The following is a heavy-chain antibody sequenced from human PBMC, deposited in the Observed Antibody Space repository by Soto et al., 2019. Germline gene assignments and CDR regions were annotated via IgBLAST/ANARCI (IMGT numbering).Heavy chain of an antibody. J-gene: IGHJ4*02. Sequence: QVQLVESGGGVVQPGRSLRLSCAASGFTFSSYGMHWVRQAPGKGLEWVAVIWYDGSNKYYADSVKGRFTISRDNSKNTLYLQMNSLRAEDTAVDYCARDYGVGVDYFDYWGQGTLVTVSS. CDR2: IWYDGSNK. CDR1: GFTFSSYG. D-gene: IGHD1-26*01. CDR3: ARDYGVGVDYFDY. V-gene: IGHV3-33*01.